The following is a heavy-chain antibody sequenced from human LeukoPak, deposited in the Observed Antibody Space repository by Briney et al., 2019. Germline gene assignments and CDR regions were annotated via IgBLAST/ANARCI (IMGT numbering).Heavy chain of an antibody. CDR1: GLTFSNYV. CDR2: ISGGGDIT. V-gene: IGHV3-23*01. Sequence: GGSLRLSCAASGLTFSNYVMTWVRQAPGKGLEWVSVISGGGDITNYADSVKGRFTISRDSSKNTLYLQMNSLRAEDTAVYYCAIGSYCSGGSCYPLFDYWGRGTLVTVSS. J-gene: IGHJ4*02. D-gene: IGHD2-15*01. CDR3: AIGSYCSGGSCYPLFDY.